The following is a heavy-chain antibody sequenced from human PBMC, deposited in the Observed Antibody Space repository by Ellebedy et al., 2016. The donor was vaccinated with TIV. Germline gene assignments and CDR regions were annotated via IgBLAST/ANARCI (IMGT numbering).Heavy chain of an antibody. CDR2: IYTSGSS. D-gene: IGHD2-21*01. J-gene: IGHJ6*02. Sequence: SETLSLTXSVTGVSISSYSWSWIRQPAGKGLEWIGCIYTSGSSNYNPSLKSRLIMSTDTSKNQFSLRLSSVTAADTGVYYCVRGAYSYGLDVWGQGTTVTVSS. CDR3: VRGAYSYGLDV. V-gene: IGHV4-4*07. CDR1: GVSISSYS.